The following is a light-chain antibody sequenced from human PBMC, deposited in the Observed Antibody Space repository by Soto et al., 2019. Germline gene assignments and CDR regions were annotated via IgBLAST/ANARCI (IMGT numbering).Light chain of an antibody. CDR1: SSDVGGYAY. CDR2: DVS. J-gene: IGLJ1*01. CDR3: SSYTSGTTFV. V-gene: IGLV2-14*01. Sequence: QCALTQPASVSGSPGQSITISCTGTSSDVGGYAYVSWYQQHPGKAPKLMICDVSNRPSGVSNRFSGSKSGNTASLTISGLQAEDEADYYCSSYTSGTTFVFGTGTKVTVL.